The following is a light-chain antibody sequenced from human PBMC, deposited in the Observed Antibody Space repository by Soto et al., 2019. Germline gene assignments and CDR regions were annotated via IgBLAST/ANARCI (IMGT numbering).Light chain of an antibody. CDR1: QSVSSDY. V-gene: IGKV3-11*01. CDR3: HQRSNWPLT. CDR2: DVS. Sequence: EIVLTQSPDTLSLSPGERATLSCRASQSVSSDYLVWYQQKPGQALRLLIYDVSKRATGIPARFSGSGSETDFTLTISSLEPGDFAVYYCHQRSNWPLTFGGGTKLEIK. J-gene: IGKJ4*01.